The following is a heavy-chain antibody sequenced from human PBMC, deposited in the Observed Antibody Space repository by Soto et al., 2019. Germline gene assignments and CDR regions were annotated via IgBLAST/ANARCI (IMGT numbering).Heavy chain of an antibody. D-gene: IGHD4-4*01. J-gene: IGHJ6*02. CDR2: ITGAGGST. Sequence: GGSLRLSCAASGFTFDNYGMSWVRQAPGKGLEWIGAITGAGGSTYNADSVKGRFTISRDNSKKTVYLQVDSLGVEDTAVYYCANRHSASFRNYDYSGMDVGGQGTTVTVSS. CDR3: ANRHSASFRNYDYSGMDV. CDR1: GFTFDNYG. V-gene: IGHV3-23*01.